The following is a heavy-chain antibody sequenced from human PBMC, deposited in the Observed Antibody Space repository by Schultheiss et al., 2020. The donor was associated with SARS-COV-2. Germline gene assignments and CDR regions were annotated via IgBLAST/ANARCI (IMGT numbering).Heavy chain of an antibody. J-gene: IGHJ6*02. D-gene: IGHD1-26*01. V-gene: IGHV3-21*01. Sequence: GSLRLSCAASGFTFSSYSMNWVRQAPGKGLEWVSSISSSSSYIYYADSVKGRFTISRDNAKNSLYLQMNSLRAEDTAVYYCARETYSGSYYPFYYYYGMDVWGQGTTVTVSS. CDR2: ISSSSSYI. CDR3: ARETYSGSYYPFYYYYGMDV. CDR1: GFTFSSYS.